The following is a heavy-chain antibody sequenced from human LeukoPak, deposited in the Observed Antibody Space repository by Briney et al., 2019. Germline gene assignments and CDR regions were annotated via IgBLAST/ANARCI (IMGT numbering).Heavy chain of an antibody. CDR2: IYPGDSDT. CDR1: GYSFTSYW. D-gene: IGHD2-2*01. V-gene: IGHV5-51*01. J-gene: IGHJ4*02. Sequence: GESLKISCKGSGYSFTSYWIGWVRQMPGKGLEWMGIIYPGDSDTRYSPSFQGQVTISADKSISTAYLQWSSLKASDTAMYYCARGGVVPAAIRYSFDYWGQGTLVTVSS. CDR3: ARGGVVPAAIRYSFDY.